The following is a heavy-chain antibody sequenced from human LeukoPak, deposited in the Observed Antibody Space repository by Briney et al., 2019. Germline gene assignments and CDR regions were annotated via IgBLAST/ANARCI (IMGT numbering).Heavy chain of an antibody. Sequence: PSETLSLTCTVSGYSISSGYYWGWIRQPPGTGLEWIGSIYHSGSTYYNPSLKSRVTISVDTSKNQFSLKLSSVTAADTAVYYCARDEVTMAVNWFDPWGQGTLVTVSS. CDR1: GYSISSGYY. D-gene: IGHD3-10*01. CDR3: ARDEVTMAVNWFDP. V-gene: IGHV4-38-2*02. CDR2: IYHSGST. J-gene: IGHJ5*02.